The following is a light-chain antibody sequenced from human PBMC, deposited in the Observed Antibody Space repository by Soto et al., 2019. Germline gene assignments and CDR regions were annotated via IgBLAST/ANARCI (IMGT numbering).Light chain of an antibody. J-gene: IGKJ1*01. CDR2: GAA. CDR3: HQYGSSTWT. CDR1: QSVTGSS. V-gene: IGKV3-20*01. Sequence: LTQSPDTLSLSPGERATLSCRASQSVTGSSLAWYQQKPGQAPRLLIYGAASRATGIPDRFSGSGSGADFTLTISRLEPEDFAVYYCHQYGSSTWTFGQGTKVDIK.